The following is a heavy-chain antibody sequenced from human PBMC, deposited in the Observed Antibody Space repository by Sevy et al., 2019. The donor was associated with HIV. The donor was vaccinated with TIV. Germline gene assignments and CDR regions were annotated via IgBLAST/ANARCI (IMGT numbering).Heavy chain of an antibody. CDR2: INPTSGGT. Sequence: ASVKVSCKASGYTFTGYYIHWVRQAPGQGLELMGRINPTSGGTNYAQKFQGRVTMTRDTSISTAYMDLSRLKSDDTAVYYCATEWDWGQGTMVTVSS. J-gene: IGHJ3*01. D-gene: IGHD1-26*01. V-gene: IGHV1-2*06. CDR1: GYTFTGYY. CDR3: ATEWD.